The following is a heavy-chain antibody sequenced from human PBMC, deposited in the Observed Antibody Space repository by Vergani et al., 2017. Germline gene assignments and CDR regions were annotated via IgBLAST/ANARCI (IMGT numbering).Heavy chain of an antibody. CDR3: TSFPTETSEYYDSTGYYHRFFEK. J-gene: IGHJ4*02. CDR2: INPKNGLT. Sequence: QVQLEESGGGVVQPGRSLRLSCAGSGFTLSSHAMHWVRLAPGQGLEWMGWINPKNGLTKYAQRFQGRVSLTRDTSITTAFMELSSLRSDDTAMYYCTSFPTETSEYYDSTGYYHRFFEKWGQGTLVTVSS. D-gene: IGHD3-16*01. V-gene: IGHV1-2*02. CDR1: GFTLSSHA.